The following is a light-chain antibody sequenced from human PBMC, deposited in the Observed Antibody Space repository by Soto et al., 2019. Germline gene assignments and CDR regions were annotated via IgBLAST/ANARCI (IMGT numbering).Light chain of an antibody. CDR1: SSDVGAYDS. Sequence: QSVLTQPASVSGSPGQSITISCTGTSSDVGAYDSVSWYQQHPGKAPKLMIYDVNNRPSGVSNRFSGSKSGNTASLTISGLQAEDEADYYCSSYTNSGTLGIFGGGTQLTVL. J-gene: IGLJ2*01. CDR3: SSYTNSGTLGI. V-gene: IGLV2-14*03. CDR2: DVN.